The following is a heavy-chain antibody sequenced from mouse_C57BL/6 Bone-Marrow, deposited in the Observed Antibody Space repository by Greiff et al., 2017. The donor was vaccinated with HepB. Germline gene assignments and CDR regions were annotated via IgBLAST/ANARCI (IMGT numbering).Heavy chain of an antibody. Sequence: QVQLQQSGAELVKPGASVKMSCKASGYTFTSYWITWVKQRPGQGLEWIGDIYPGSGSTNYNEKFKSMATLTVDTSTSTAYMQLSSLTSEDSAVYYCAREYYGSSRYYAMDYWGQGTSVTVSS. CDR3: AREYYGSSRYYAMDY. CDR2: IYPGSGST. D-gene: IGHD1-1*01. V-gene: IGHV1-55*01. CDR1: GYTFTSYW. J-gene: IGHJ4*01.